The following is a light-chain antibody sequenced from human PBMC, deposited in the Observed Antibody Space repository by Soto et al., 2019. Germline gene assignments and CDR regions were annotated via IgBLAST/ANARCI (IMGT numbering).Light chain of an antibody. CDR3: QHYSSYPHT. CDR2: KAS. Sequence: DIQMTQSPSTLSASVGDRVTITCRASQSINMWLAWYQQKPGKAPKLLIYKASFLESGVPSRLSGSGSGTDFPLTIRSLQPDDSATYYCQHYSSYPHTFGQGTKLAIK. V-gene: IGKV1-5*03. CDR1: QSINMW. J-gene: IGKJ2*01.